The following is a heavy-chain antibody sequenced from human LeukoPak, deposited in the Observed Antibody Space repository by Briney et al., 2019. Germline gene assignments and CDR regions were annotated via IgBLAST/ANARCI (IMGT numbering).Heavy chain of an antibody. D-gene: IGHD2-2*02. CDR2: INQDGSEK. Sequence: PGGSLRLSCAASAFSFSSYWMSWVRQAPGKGLEWVANINQDGSEKYYVGSVKGRFTISRDNAKNSLYLQMNSLRAEDTAVYYCARPVPAAISPDAFDIWGQGTMVTVSS. J-gene: IGHJ3*02. CDR1: AFSFSSYW. V-gene: IGHV3-7*01. CDR3: ARPVPAAISPDAFDI.